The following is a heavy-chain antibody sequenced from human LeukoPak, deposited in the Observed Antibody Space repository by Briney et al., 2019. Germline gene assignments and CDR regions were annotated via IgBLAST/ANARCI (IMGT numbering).Heavy chain of an antibody. CDR3: AKIYDSSGYYHHDAFDI. CDR2: ISGSGGST. CDR1: GFTFSSYA. V-gene: IGHV3-23*01. D-gene: IGHD3-22*01. Sequence: GGSLRRSCAASGFTFSSYAMSWVRQAPGKGLEWVSAISGSGGSTYYADSVKGRFTISRDNSKNTLYLQMNSLRAEDTAVYYCAKIYDSSGYYHHDAFDIWGQGTMVTVSS. J-gene: IGHJ3*02.